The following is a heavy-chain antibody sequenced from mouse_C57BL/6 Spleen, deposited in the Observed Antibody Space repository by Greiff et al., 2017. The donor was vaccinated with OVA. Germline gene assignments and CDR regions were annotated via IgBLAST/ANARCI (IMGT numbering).Heavy chain of an antibody. J-gene: IGHJ2*01. Sequence: EVMLVESGGGLVQSGRSLRLSCATSGFTFSDFYMEWVRQAPGKGLEWIAASRNKANDYTTEYSASVKGRFIVSRDTSQSILYLQMNALRAEDTAIYYCARDAGDGYYYFDYWGQGTTLTVSS. D-gene: IGHD2-3*01. CDR3: ARDAGDGYYYFDY. V-gene: IGHV7-1*01. CDR2: SRNKANDYTT. CDR1: GFTFSDFY.